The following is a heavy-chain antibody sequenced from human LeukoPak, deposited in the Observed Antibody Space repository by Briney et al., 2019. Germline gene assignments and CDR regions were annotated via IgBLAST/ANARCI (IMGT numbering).Heavy chain of an antibody. CDR2: ISYDGSNK. CDR1: GFTFSSYA. V-gene: IGHV3-30*04. CDR3: AKDHDDNGIMGILDD. Sequence: GRSLRLSCAASGFTFSSYAMHWVRQAPGKGLEWVAVISYDGSNKYYADSVKGRFTISRDNSKNMLYLQMSSLRVEDTAVYYCAKDHDDNGIMGILDDWGQGTLVTVSS. D-gene: IGHD6-13*01. J-gene: IGHJ4*02.